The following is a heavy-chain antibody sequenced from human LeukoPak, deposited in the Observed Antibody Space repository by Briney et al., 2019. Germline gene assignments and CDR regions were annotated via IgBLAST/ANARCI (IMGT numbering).Heavy chain of an antibody. CDR1: GYTFSSYD. D-gene: IGHD2-2*01. CDR3: ARGPTQVVVLGYYYMDV. CDR2: MNPSSGKT. Sequence: GASVKVSCKASGYTFSSYDINWVRQATGQGLEWMGWMNPSSGKTGYAQKFQGRVTMTRNTSISTAYMELSSLRSEDTAVYYCARGPTQVVVLGYYYMDVWGKGTTVTVSS. V-gene: IGHV1-8*01. J-gene: IGHJ6*03.